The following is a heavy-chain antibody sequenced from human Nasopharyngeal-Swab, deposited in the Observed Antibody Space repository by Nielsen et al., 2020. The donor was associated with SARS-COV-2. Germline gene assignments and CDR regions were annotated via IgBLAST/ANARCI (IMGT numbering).Heavy chain of an antibody. V-gene: IGHV7-4-1*02. CDR1: GYTFTSYA. J-gene: IGHJ4*02. D-gene: IGHD3-10*01. Sequence: ASVKVSCKASGYTFTSYAMNWVRQAPGQGLEWMGWINTNTGNPTYAQGFTGRFVFSLDASVSTAYLQISSLKAEDTAVYYCARATDQDYYGSGSYYDYWGQGTLVTVSS. CDR2: INTNTGNP. CDR3: ARATDQDYYGSGSYYDY.